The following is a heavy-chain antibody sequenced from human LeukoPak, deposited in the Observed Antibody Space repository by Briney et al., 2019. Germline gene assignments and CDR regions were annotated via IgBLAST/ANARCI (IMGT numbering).Heavy chain of an antibody. CDR1: GYTFTGYY. J-gene: IGHJ4*02. CDR2: INPNSGGT. V-gene: IGHV1-2*02. CDR3: ARLPVGYCSSTSCPDY. D-gene: IGHD2-2*01. Sequence: ASVKVSCKASGYTFTGYYMHWVRQAPGQGLEWMGWINPNSGGTNYAQKFQGRVTMTRDTSISTAYMELSGLRSDDTAVYYCARLPVGYCSSTSCPDYWGQGTLVTVSS.